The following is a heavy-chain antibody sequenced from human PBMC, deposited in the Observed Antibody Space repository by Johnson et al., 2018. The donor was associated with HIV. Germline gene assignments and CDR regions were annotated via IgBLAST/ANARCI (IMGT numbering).Heavy chain of an antibody. V-gene: IGHV3-20*04. Sequence: VQLVESGGGVVRPGGSLRLSCAASGFTFDNFAMSWVRHAPGKGLEWVSGISWKSGNTGYADSVKGRFTISRDNAKNFVHLQMNSLRAEDTALYYCARGKLPAALRRGDAFDIWGQGTMVTVSS. J-gene: IGHJ3*02. D-gene: IGHD2-2*01. CDR1: GFTFDNFA. CDR3: ARGKLPAALRRGDAFDI. CDR2: ISWKSGNT.